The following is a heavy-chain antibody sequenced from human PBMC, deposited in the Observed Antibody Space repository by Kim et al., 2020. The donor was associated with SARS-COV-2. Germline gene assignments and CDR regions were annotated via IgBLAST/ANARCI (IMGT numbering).Heavy chain of an antibody. V-gene: IGHV3-30-3*01. CDR1: GFTFSSYA. CDR2: ISYDGSNK. D-gene: IGHD1-26*01. Sequence: GGSLRLSCAASGFTFSSYAMHWVRQAPGKGLEWVAVISYDGSNKYYADSVKGRFTISRDNPKNTLYLQMNSLRAEDTAVYYCARALSGSYYSPFDYWGQG. J-gene: IGHJ4*02. CDR3: ARALSGSYYSPFDY.